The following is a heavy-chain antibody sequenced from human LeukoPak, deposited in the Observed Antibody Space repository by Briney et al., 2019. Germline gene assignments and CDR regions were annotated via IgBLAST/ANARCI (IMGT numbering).Heavy chain of an antibody. CDR2: ISGSGGST. V-gene: IGHV3-23*01. J-gene: IGHJ4*02. D-gene: IGHD2-15*01. CDR1: GFTFSSYA. CDR3: AKLTILGYCSGGSCYDRRVFDY. Sequence: GGSPRLSCAASGFTFSSYAMSWVRQAPGKGLEWVSAISGSGGSTYYADSVKGRFTISRDNSKNTLYLQMDSLRAEDTAVYYCAKLTILGYCSGGSCYDRRVFDYWGQGTLVTVSS.